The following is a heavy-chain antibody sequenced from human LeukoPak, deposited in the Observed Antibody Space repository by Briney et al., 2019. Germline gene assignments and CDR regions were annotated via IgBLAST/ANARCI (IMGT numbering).Heavy chain of an antibody. Sequence: GGSLRLSCAASGFTFSNYGMHWVRQAPDKGLEWVAFIRYDGINKYYADSVKGRFTISRDNSKNTLYLQMNSLRAEDTAVYYCAKDKVAGYDYAGYYFDYWGQGTLVTVSS. CDR1: GFTFSNYG. J-gene: IGHJ4*02. D-gene: IGHD5-12*01. CDR2: IRYDGINK. CDR3: AKDKVAGYDYAGYYFDY. V-gene: IGHV3-30*02.